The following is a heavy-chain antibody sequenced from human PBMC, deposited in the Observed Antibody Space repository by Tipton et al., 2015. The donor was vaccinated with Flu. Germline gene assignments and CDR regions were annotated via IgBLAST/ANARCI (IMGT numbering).Heavy chain of an antibody. CDR2: IEPDGSGK. D-gene: IGHD2-21*01. J-gene: IGHJ5*02. CDR3: ARHQAGLLNWFDP. Sequence: SLRLSCAVSGLTFSSYWMSWVRQAPGKGLEWVANIEPDGSGKYYVDSVKGRFTISRDNAKNSLYLQMNSLRAEDTAVYYCARHQAGLLNWFDPWGQGTLVTVSS. V-gene: IGHV3-7*01. CDR1: GLTFSSYW.